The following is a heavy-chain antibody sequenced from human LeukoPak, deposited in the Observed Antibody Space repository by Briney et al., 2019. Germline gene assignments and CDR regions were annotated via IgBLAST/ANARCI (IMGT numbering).Heavy chain of an antibody. CDR1: GFTFSSYG. J-gene: IGHJ4*02. CDR3: ARPHIDFVYGDYFDY. D-gene: IGHD4-17*01. Sequence: GGSLRLSCAASGFTFSSYGMHWVRQAPGKGLEWVAVISYDGSNKYYADSVKGRFTTSRDNSKNTLYLQMNSLRAEDTAVYYCARPHIDFVYGDYFDYWGQGTLVTVSS. CDR2: ISYDGSNK. V-gene: IGHV3-30*03.